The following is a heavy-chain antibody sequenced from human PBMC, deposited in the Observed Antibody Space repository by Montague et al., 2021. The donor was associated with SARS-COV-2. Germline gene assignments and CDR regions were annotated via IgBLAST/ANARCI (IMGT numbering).Heavy chain of an antibody. J-gene: IGHJ3*02. V-gene: IGHV4-31*03. CDR1: GGSISSGVYD. Sequence: TLSLTCTVSGGSISSGVYDWGWIRQRPGKGLEWVGYIYCSGSTYYNPSVKSRVTISVDTSKNQFSLKLSSVTAADTAVYYCARAETVTMIVVVIDAFDIWGQGTMVTVPS. D-gene: IGHD3-22*01. CDR3: ARAETVTMIVVVIDAFDI. CDR2: IYCSGST.